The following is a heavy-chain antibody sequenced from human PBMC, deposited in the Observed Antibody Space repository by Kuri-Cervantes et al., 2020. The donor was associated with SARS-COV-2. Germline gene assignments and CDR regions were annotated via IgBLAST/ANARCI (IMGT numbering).Heavy chain of an antibody. J-gene: IGHJ3*02. CDR1: GFTFSSYA. Sequence: GGSLRLSCAASGFTFSSYAMHWVRQAPGKGLEWVAVISYDGSNKYYADSVKGRFTISRDNSKNTLCLQMNSLRAEDTAVYYCARSGIAARYDAFDIWGQGTMVTVSS. D-gene: IGHD6-6*01. CDR2: ISYDGSNK. V-gene: IGHV3-30-3*01. CDR3: ARSGIAARYDAFDI.